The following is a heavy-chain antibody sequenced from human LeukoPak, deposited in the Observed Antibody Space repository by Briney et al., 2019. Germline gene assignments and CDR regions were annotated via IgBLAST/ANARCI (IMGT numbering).Heavy chain of an antibody. V-gene: IGHV3-13*01. CDR1: GFTISSYD. Sequence: GGSLRLSCPPSGFTISSYDMHWVGQATGKGLEGVPAIGTTGDTYYSQSVRGRFTISRENAKNSLFLQMNSLRAGDAAVYFCASSPSYSSSWYALDSWGQGTLVTVSS. D-gene: IGHD6-13*01. J-gene: IGHJ4*02. CDR3: ASSPSYSSSWYALDS. CDR2: IGTTGDT.